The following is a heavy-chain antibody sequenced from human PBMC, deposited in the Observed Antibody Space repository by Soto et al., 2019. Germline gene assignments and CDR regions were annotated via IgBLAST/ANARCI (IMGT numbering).Heavy chain of an antibody. J-gene: IGHJ6*01. CDR3: TKSRRGILMVYGFGGMDV. D-gene: IGHD2-8*01. V-gene: IGHV3-23*01. CDR2: ISGSGDGT. Sequence: GILRLSCAASGFTVNSHAMSWVRQAPGKGLEWVASISGSGDGTYYGDSVKGRFAISRDSSSSTLYLQMNKLRGEDTAVYFCTKSRRGILMVYGFGGMDV. CDR1: GFTVNSHA.